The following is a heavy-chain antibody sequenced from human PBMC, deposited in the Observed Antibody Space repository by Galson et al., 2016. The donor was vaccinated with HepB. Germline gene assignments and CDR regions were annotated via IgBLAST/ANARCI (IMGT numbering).Heavy chain of an antibody. CDR2: IIPIFGTA. V-gene: IGHV1-69*13. J-gene: IGHJ4*02. CDR1: GGTFSSYA. Sequence: SVKVSCKASGGTFSSYAISWVRQAPGQGLEWMGGIIPIFGTANYAQKFQGRVTITADESRSTAYMELRSLRSEDTAVYYCARGIVLYNNYVGYFDYWGQGTLVTVSS. CDR3: ARGIVLYNNYVGYFDY. D-gene: IGHD4-11*01.